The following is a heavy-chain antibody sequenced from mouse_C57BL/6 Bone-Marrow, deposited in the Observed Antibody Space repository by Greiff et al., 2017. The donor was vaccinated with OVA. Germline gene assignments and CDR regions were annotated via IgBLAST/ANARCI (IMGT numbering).Heavy chain of an antibody. Sequence: EVQVVESGGDLVKPGGSLKLSCAASGFTFSSYGMSWVRQPPAKRLEWVATISSGGSYTYYPDSVKGRFTISRDNAKNTLYLQMSSLKSEDTAMYYCARSTVVLSYWYFDVWGTGTTVTVSS. CDR2: ISSGGSYT. D-gene: IGHD1-1*01. J-gene: IGHJ1*03. CDR1: GFTFSSYG. CDR3: ARSTVVLSYWYFDV. V-gene: IGHV5-6*01.